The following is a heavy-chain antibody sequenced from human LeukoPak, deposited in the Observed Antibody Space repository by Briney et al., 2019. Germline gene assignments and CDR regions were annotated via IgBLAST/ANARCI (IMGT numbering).Heavy chain of an antibody. V-gene: IGHV3-21*01. J-gene: IGHJ4*02. CDR2: ISSSGSYI. Sequence: GGSLRLSCAASGFTFSSYSMNWVLQAPGKGLEWVSSISSSGSYIYYADSVKGRLTISRDNAKNSLYLQMNSLKAEDTAVYYCAMSRVTIFAFVDYWGQGTLVTVSS. CDR1: GFTFSSYS. CDR3: AMSRVTIFAFVDY. D-gene: IGHD3-3*01.